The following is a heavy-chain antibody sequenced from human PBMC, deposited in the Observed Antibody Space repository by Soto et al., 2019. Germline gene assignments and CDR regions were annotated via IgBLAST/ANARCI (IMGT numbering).Heavy chain of an antibody. V-gene: IGHV3-23*01. CDR2: ISGSGGST. CDR3: AKGGIAAAGDVTLYYFDY. J-gene: IGHJ4*02. D-gene: IGHD6-13*01. Sequence: GGSLRLSCAASGFTFSSYAMSWVRQAPGKGLEWVSAISGSGGSTYYADSVKGRFTISRDNSKNTLYLQMNSLRAEDTAVYYCAKGGIAAAGDVTLYYFDYWGQGTLVTVSS. CDR1: GFTFSSYA.